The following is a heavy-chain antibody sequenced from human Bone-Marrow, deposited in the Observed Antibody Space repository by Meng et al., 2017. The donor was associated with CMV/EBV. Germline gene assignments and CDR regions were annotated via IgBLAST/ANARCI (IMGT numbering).Heavy chain of an antibody. V-gene: IGHV1-8*03. J-gene: IGHJ6*02. CDR3: ARVVPAATLIYYYYGMDV. D-gene: IGHD2-2*01. Sequence: ASVKVFCKASGGTFSSYAINWVRQATGQGLEWMGWMNPNSGNTGYAQKFQGRVTITRNTSISTAYTELSSLGFEDTAVYYCARVVPAATLIYYYYGMDVWGQGTTVTVS. CDR1: GGTFSSYA. CDR2: MNPNSGNT.